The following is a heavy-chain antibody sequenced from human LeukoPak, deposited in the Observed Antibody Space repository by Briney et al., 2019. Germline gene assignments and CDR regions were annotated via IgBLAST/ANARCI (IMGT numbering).Heavy chain of an antibody. V-gene: IGHV4-4*07. D-gene: IGHD2-15*01. CDR3: ARDRHCSGGICYLYVGGYDAFDI. Sequence: SETLSLTCTVSGGSISSYYWSWIRQPAGKGLEWIGRIYTSGSTNYNPSLKSRVTMSVDTSKNQFSLKLSSVTAADTAVYYCARDRHCSGGICYLYVGGYDAFDIWGQGTMVTVSS. CDR2: IYTSGST. CDR1: GGSISSYY. J-gene: IGHJ3*02.